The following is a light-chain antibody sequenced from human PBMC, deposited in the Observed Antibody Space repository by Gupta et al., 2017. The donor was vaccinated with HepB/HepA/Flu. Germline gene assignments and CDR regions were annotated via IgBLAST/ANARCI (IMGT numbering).Light chain of an antibody. CDR3: QHHDCYPIT. Sequence: DIHMTQSPSTLSASIGDRVTITCRASHNINQWLAWYQQKPGKAPKLLISETSDLQDGVPSRFSGSGSGTEFTLTISSLQPDDFATYYCQHHDCYPITFGGGTKVETK. CDR1: HNINQW. CDR2: ETS. V-gene: IGKV1-5*03. J-gene: IGKJ4*01.